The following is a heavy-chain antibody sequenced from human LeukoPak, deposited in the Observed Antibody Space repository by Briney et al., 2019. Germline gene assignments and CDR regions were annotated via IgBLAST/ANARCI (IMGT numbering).Heavy chain of an antibody. V-gene: IGHV3-48*01. CDR1: GFTFSSYD. CDR3: ARDAEWELLNY. D-gene: IGHD1-26*01. Sequence: PGGSLRLSCAASGFTFSSYDMNWVRQAPGKGLEWVSYMSSSGSTIYYADSVKGRFTISRDNAKNSLYLQMNSLRAEDTAVYYCARDAEWELLNYWGQGTLVTVSS. CDR2: MSSSGSTI. J-gene: IGHJ4*02.